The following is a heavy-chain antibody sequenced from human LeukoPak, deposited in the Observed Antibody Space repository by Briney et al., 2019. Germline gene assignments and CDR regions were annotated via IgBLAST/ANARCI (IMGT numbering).Heavy chain of an antibody. Sequence: ASVKVSCKASGYTFTGYYMHWVRQAPGQGLEWMGWINPNSGGTNYAQKFQGRVTMTRDTSISTAYMELSRLRSDDTAVYYCARDFRVVPAAMSVGGFDPWGQGTLVTVSS. D-gene: IGHD2-2*01. V-gene: IGHV1-2*02. CDR2: INPNSGGT. CDR3: ARDFRVVPAAMSVGGFDP. CDR1: GYTFTGYY. J-gene: IGHJ5*02.